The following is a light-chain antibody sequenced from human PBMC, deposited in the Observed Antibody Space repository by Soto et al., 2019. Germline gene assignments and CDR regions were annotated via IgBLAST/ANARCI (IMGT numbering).Light chain of an antibody. CDR2: DAS. V-gene: IGKV1-33*01. CDR3: QQYDTLPLT. J-gene: IGKJ4*01. CDR1: QDINNY. Sequence: DIPMTQSPSSLSASVGDRVTITCQASQDINNYLNWYQQKPGQAPKLLICDASDLETGVPSRFSASGTGTDFTFTISKVQPEDTATYYCQQYDTLPLTFGGGTRLEIK.